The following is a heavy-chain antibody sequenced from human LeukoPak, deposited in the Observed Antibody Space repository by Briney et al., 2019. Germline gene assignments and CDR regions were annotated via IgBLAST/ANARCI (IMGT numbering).Heavy chain of an antibody. CDR1: GGSFSGYY. V-gene: IGHV4-34*01. CDR2: INHSGST. J-gene: IGHJ4*02. CDR3: ARGYYGSGSLEEN. D-gene: IGHD3-10*01. Sequence: SETLSLTCAVYGGSFSGYYRSWIRQPPGKGLEWIGEINHSGSTNYNPSLKSRVTISVDTSKNQFSLKLSSVTAADTAVYYCARGYYGSGSLEENWGQGTLVTVSS.